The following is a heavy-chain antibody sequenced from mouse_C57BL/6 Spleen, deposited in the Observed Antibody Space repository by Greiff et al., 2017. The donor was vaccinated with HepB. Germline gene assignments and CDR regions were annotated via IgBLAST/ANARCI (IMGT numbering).Heavy chain of an antibody. J-gene: IGHJ3*01. D-gene: IGHD2-4*01. V-gene: IGHV1-61*01. CDR2: IYPSDSET. CDR1: GYTFTSYW. Sequence: QVQLQQPGAELVRPGSSVKLSCKASGYTFTSYWMDWVKQRPGQGLEWIGNIYPSDSETHYNQKFKDKATFTVDKSSSTAYMQLSSLTSEDSAVYYCARRAYDYPLAYWGQGTLVTVSA. CDR3: ARRAYDYPLAY.